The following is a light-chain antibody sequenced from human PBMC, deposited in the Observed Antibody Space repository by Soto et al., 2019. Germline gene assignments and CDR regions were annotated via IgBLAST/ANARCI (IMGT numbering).Light chain of an antibody. V-gene: IGKV3-11*01. CDR2: DAS. CDR3: QQRSNWLPIT. CDR1: QSVSSN. Sequence: DIVLTQSPATLSLSPGERATLSCRAIQSVSSNLAWYQQKLGQAPRLLIYDASNRATGIPARFSGSGSGTDFTLTISSLEPEDFAVYYCQQRSNWLPITFGPGTTADIK. J-gene: IGKJ3*01.